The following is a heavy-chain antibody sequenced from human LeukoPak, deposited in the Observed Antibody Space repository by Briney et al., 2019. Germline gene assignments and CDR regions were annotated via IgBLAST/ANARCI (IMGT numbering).Heavy chain of an antibody. CDR1: GYTFTSYY. J-gene: IGHJ5*02. Sequence: ASVNVSCTASGYTFTSYYMHWVRNAQRPGLEWMGIINPSGGSTSYAQKFQGRVTMTRDTSTSTVYMELSSLRSEDTAVYYCARVVVARMGFDPWGQGTLVTVSS. D-gene: IGHD2-15*01. CDR2: INPSGGST. CDR3: ARVVVARMGFDP. V-gene: IGHV1-46*01.